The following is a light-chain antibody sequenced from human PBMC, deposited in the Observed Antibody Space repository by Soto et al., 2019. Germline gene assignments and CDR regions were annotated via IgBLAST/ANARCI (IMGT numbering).Light chain of an antibody. J-gene: IGLJ2*01. Sequence: QSVLTQAPSASGTLGQRVTISCSGSSSNIGSNTVSWYQQVPGTAPKLLIYSNDQRPSGVPDRFSGSKSGTSASLAIGGLQSEDEADYYCAAWDGSLNGWVFGGGTKLTVL. CDR3: AAWDGSLNGWV. CDR1: SSNIGSNT. CDR2: SND. V-gene: IGLV1-44*01.